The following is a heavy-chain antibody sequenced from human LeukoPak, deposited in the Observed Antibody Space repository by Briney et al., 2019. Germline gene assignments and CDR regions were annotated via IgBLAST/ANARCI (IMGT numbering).Heavy chain of an antibody. J-gene: IGHJ4*02. Sequence: GGSLRLSCAASGFTFSDYYMSWIRQAPGKGLEWVSYISSSGSTIYYADSVKGRSTISRDNAKNSLYLRMNSLRAEDTAVYYCARDRYCSGGSCYDSVAGPIDYWGQGTLVTVSS. CDR3: ARDRYCSGGSCYDSVAGPIDY. CDR1: GFTFSDYY. D-gene: IGHD2-15*01. CDR2: ISSSGSTI. V-gene: IGHV3-11*01.